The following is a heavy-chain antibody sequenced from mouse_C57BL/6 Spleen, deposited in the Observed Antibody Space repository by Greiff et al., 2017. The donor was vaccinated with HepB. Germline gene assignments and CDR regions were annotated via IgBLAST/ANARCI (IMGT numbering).Heavy chain of an antibody. CDR2: IDPSDSYT. Sequence: QVQLQQPGAELVKPGASVKLSCKASGYTFTSYWMQWVKQRPGQGLEWIGEIDPSDSYTNYNQKFKGKATLTVDTSSSTAYMQLSSLTSEDSAVYYCARKFYWGQGTTLTVSS. V-gene: IGHV1-50*01. CDR1: GYTFTSYW. J-gene: IGHJ2*01. CDR3: ARKFY.